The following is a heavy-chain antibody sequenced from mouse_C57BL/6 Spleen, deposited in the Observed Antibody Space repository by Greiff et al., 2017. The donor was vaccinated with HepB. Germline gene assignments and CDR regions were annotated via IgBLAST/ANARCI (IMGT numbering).Heavy chain of an antibody. D-gene: IGHD2-4*01. J-gene: IGHJ2*01. V-gene: IGHV1-15*01. CDR1: GYTFTDYE. CDR3: TRLYYDYY. CDR2: IDPETGGT. Sequence: VQLQHSGAELVRPGASVTLSCKASGYTFTDYEMHWVKQTPVHGLEWIGAIDPETGGTAYNQKFKGKAILTADKSSSTAYLELRSLTSEDSAVYYCTRLYYDYYWGQGTTLTVSS.